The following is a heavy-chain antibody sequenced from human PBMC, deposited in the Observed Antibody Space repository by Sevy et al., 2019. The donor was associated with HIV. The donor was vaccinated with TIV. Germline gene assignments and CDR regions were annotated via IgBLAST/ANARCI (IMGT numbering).Heavy chain of an antibody. CDR3: VRDAGGGTTNSGMDV. CDR1: GYTFTGDY. D-gene: IGHD1-7*01. V-gene: IGHV1-2*06. Sequence: ASVKVSCKASGYTFTGDYLHWVRQPPGQGLEWMGRVYPNSGGTNYAQKFQDRVTMTRDTSISTAYMELNRLRSDDTAVYYCVRDAGGGTTNSGMDVWGQGTTVTVSS. CDR2: VYPNSGGT. J-gene: IGHJ6*02.